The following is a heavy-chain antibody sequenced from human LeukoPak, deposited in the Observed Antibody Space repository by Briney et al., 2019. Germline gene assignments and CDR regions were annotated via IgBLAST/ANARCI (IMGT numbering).Heavy chain of an antibody. CDR1: GFTFSSYG. V-gene: IGHV3-33*06. D-gene: IGHD3-10*01. Sequence: GGSLRLSCAASGFTFSSYGMHWVRQAPGKGLEWVAVIWYDGSNKYYADSVKGRFTISRDNSKNTLYLQMNSLRAEDTAVYYCAKSARGSGSYLNVWGQGTTVTVPS. CDR2: IWYDGSNK. CDR3: AKSARGSGSYLNV. J-gene: IGHJ6*02.